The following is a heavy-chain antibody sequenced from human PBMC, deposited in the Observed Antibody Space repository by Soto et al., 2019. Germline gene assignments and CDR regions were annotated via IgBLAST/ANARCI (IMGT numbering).Heavy chain of an antibody. D-gene: IGHD5-18*01. J-gene: IGHJ4*02. V-gene: IGHV3-48*02. Sequence: PGGSLRLSCAASGFTFSSYSMNWVRQAPGKGLEWIFYISSTSSTIYYADSVKGRFTISRDNAKNSLFLQMNSLRDEDTAVYYCAREGAAMGNFDYWGQGTLVTSPQ. CDR1: GFTFSSYS. CDR3: AREGAAMGNFDY. CDR2: ISSTSSTI.